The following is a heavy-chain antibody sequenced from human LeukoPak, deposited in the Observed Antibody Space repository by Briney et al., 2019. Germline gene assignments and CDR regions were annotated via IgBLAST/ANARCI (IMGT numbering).Heavy chain of an antibody. CDR3: ARGARGGTYYYYYYMDV. V-gene: IGHV4-61*08. CDR2: IYDSGST. J-gene: IGHJ6*03. D-gene: IGHD4-23*01. CDR1: GGSISSGDYY. Sequence: PSETLSLTCTVSGGSISSGDYYWSWIRQPPGKGLEWIGYIYDSGSTNYNPSLKSRVTISVDTSKNQFSLKLSSVTAADTAVYYCARGARGGTYYYYYYMDVWGKGTTVTVSS.